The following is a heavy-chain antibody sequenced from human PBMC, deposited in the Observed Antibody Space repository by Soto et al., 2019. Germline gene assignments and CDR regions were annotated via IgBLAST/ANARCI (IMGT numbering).Heavy chain of an antibody. D-gene: IGHD2-8*02. CDR1: GYTFTGYY. Sequence: QVQLVQSGAEVKKPGASVKVSCKASGYTFTGYYMHWVRQAPGQGLEWMGWINPNSGCTNYAKKFQGWVTMTRDTSIDTAYMELSRLSSDDTAVYYCARVKGTGAQNNYCMDVWGQGTTVTVSS. CDR2: INPNSGCT. J-gene: IGHJ6*02. CDR3: ARVKGTGAQNNYCMDV. V-gene: IGHV1-2*04.